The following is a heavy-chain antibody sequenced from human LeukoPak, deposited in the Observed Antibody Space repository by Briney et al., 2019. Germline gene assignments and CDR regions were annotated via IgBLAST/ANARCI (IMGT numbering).Heavy chain of an antibody. V-gene: IGHV3-74*01. CDR2: INTDGRTT. D-gene: IGHD2-15*01. CDR3: ARDYGALGYCSGGSCSWSTPP. J-gene: IGHJ4*02. CDR1: GFTFNTHW. Sequence: GGSLRLSCAASGFTFNTHWMHWVRQAPGKGLVWISRINTDGRTTDYADSVKGRFTISRDNAKNTLYLQMNSLRAEDTAVYYCARDYGALGYCSGGSCSWSTPPWGQGTLVTVSS.